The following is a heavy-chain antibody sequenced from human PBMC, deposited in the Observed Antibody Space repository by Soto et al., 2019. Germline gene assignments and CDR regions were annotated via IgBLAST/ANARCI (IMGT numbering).Heavy chain of an antibody. J-gene: IGHJ4*02. CDR2: IYNGGST. V-gene: IGHV3-66*01. Sequence: PGGSLRLSCAASGVTVSSNYMSWVRQAPGEGLEWVSVIYNGGSTYYGDSVKGRITISRDNSKNTLYLQMNSLRAEDTALYYCAKDRPRRTSGYFFDYWGQGTPVTVSS. CDR3: AKDRPRRTSGYFFDY. D-gene: IGHD1-1*01. CDR1: GVTVSSNY.